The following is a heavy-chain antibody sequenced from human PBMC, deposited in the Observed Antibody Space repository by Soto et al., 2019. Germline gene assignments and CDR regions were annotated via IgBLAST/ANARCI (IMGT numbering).Heavy chain of an antibody. CDR3: ERDAKYCTNGVCTLNFDY. V-gene: IGHV1-18*01. D-gene: IGHD2-8*01. Sequence: GASVKVSCKASGYTFTSYGISWVRQAPGQGLEWMGWISAYNGNTNYAQKLQGRVTMTTDTSTSTAYMELRSLRSDDTAVYYCERDAKYCTNGVCTLNFDYWGQGTLVTVSS. CDR1: GYTFTSYG. J-gene: IGHJ4*02. CDR2: ISAYNGNT.